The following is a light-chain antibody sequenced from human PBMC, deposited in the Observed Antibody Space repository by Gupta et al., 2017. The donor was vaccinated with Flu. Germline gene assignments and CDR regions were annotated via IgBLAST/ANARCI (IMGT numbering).Light chain of an antibody. J-gene: IGKJ4*01. Sequence: PATLSVSPGERATLSCRASQTISSNLAWYQQKPGQAPRLLIYGAFTRATGIPARFSGSGSGTDFTLTISSLQSEDFAVYYCQQYNNWPLTFGGGTKVEIK. V-gene: IGKV3-15*01. CDR1: QTISSN. CDR3: QQYNNWPLT. CDR2: GAF.